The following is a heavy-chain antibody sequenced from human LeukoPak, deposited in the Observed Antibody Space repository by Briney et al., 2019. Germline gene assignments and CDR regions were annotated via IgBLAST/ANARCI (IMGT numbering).Heavy chain of an antibody. CDR1: GGSISSSSYW. CDR3: ARGRSDFWSGYYRNWFDP. D-gene: IGHD3-3*01. V-gene: IGHV4-39*01. CDR2: IYYTGST. J-gene: IGHJ5*02. Sequence: SETLSLTCTVSGGSISSSSYWWGWIRQPPGKGLEWIGSIYYTGSTYYNPSLKSRVSISVDTSKNQFSLKLSSVTAADTVVYYCARGRSDFWSGYYRNWFDPWGQGTLVTVSS.